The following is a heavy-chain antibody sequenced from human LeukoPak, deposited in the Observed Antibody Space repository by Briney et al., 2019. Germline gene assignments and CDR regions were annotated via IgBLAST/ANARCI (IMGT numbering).Heavy chain of an antibody. CDR1: GYTLTELS. D-gene: IGHD2-2*01. J-gene: IGHJ3*02. CDR3: ATALDCSSTSCHAFDI. V-gene: IGHV1-24*01. CDR2: LDPEDGET. Sequence: ASVKVSCKVSGYTLTELSMHWVRQAPGKGLEWIGGLDPEDGETIYAQKFQGRVTMTEDTSTDTAYMELSSLRSEDTAVYYCATALDCSSTSCHAFDIWGQGTMVTVSS.